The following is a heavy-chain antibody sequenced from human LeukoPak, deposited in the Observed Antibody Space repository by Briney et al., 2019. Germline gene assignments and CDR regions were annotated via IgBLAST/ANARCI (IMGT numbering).Heavy chain of an antibody. Sequence: GASVKVSCKASGYTFTSYGISWVRQAPGQGLDWMVWISAYNGNTNYAQKLQGRVTMTTDTSTSTAYMELRSLRSDDTAVYYCASSLFSSGRPPSFDYWGQGTLVTVSS. V-gene: IGHV1-18*01. CDR3: ASSLFSSGRPPSFDY. CDR2: ISAYNGNT. D-gene: IGHD6-19*01. J-gene: IGHJ4*02. CDR1: GYTFTSYG.